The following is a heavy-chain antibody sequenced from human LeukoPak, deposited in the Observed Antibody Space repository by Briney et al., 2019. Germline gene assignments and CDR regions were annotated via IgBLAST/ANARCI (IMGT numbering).Heavy chain of an antibody. CDR3: ARVAYYYDSSGYYRGDWFDP. CDR2: IYTSGST. Sequence: SETLSLTCTVSGVSISSYYWTWIRQSAGKGLEWIGRIYTSGSTYYNPSLKSRVSMSVDTSKNQFSLKLSSVTAADTAVYYCARVAYYYDSSGYYRGDWFDPWGQGTLVTVSS. D-gene: IGHD3-22*01. J-gene: IGHJ5*02. V-gene: IGHV4-4*07. CDR1: GVSISSYY.